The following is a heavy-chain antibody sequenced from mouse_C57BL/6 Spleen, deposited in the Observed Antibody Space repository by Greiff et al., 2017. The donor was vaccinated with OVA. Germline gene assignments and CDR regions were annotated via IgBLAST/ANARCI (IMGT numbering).Heavy chain of an antibody. V-gene: IGHV5-4*01. CDR2: ISDGGSYT. Sequence: EVKLVESGGGLVKPGGSLKLSCAASGFTFSSYAMSWVRQTPEKRLEWVATISDGGSYTYYPDNVKGRFTISRDNAKNNLYLQMSHLKSEDTAMYYCARDLDYCYGSSPFAYWGQGTLVTVSA. J-gene: IGHJ3*01. CDR3: ARDLDYCYGSSPFAY. CDR1: GFTFSSYA. D-gene: IGHD1-1*01.